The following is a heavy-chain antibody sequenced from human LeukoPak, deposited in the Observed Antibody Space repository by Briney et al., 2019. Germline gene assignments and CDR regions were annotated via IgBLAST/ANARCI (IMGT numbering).Heavy chain of an antibody. D-gene: IGHD3-9*01. CDR2: IYYSGST. CDR3: VRGSYYDILTSP. CDR1: GGSISSYY. J-gene: IGHJ5*02. V-gene: IGHV4-59*08. Sequence: SETLSLTCTVSGGSISSYYWSWIRQPPGKELEWIGYIYYSGSTNYNPSLKSRVTISVDTSKNQFSLKLSSVTAADTAVYYCVRGSYYDILTSPWGQGTLVTVSS.